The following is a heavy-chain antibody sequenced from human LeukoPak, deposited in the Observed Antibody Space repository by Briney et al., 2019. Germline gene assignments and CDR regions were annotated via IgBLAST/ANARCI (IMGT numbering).Heavy chain of an antibody. J-gene: IGHJ4*02. CDR1: GFTVSSNY. CDR3: ASNSLTRAKGTDY. CDR2: IYSGGST. Sequence: PGGSLRLSCAASGFTVSSNYMSWVRQAPGKGLEWVSVIYSGGSTYYADSVKGRFTISRDNSKNTLYLQVNSLRAEDTAVYYCASNSLTRAKGTDYWGQGTLVTVSS. V-gene: IGHV3-66*01. D-gene: IGHD3-9*01.